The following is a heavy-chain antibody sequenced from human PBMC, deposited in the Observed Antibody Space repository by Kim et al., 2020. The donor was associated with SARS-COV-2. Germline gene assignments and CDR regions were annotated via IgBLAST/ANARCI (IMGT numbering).Heavy chain of an antibody. CDR1: GYTFTSYY. D-gene: IGHD2-21*02. Sequence: ASVKVSCKASGYTFTSYYMHWVRQAPGQGLEWMGIINPSGGSTSYAQKFQGRVTMTSDTSTSTAYMELSSLSPEDTAVYYCARDGGNSGGGWFDPWGQGTLVTVFS. J-gene: IGHJ5*02. CDR3: ARDGGNSGGGWFDP. CDR2: INPSGGST. V-gene: IGHV1-46*01.